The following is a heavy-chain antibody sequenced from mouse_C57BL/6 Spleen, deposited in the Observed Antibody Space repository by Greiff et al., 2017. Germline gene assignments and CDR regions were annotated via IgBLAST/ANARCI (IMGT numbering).Heavy chain of an antibody. V-gene: IGHV14-1*01. CDR1: GFNIKDYY. D-gene: IGHD1-1*01. CDR3: TGGSSSYAMDY. Sequence: EVQLQQSGAELVRPGASVKLSCTASGFNIKDYYMHWVKQRPEQGLEWIGRIDPEDGDTEYAPKFQGKATMTADTSSNTAYLQLSSLTSEDTAVYYCTGGSSSYAMDYWGQGTSVTVSS. CDR2: IDPEDGDT. J-gene: IGHJ4*01.